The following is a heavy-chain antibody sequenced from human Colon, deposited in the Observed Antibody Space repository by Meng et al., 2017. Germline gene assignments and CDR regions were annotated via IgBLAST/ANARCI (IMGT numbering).Heavy chain of an antibody. V-gene: IGHV4-59*01. CDR1: GGSISSYY. CDR3: AREEVAGIFDY. CDR2: IYYSGST. D-gene: IGHD6-19*01. J-gene: IGHJ4*02. Sequence: SETLSLTCTVSGGSISSYYWSWIRQPPGKGLEWIGYIYYSGSTNYNPSLKSRVTISADTSKNQFSLKLSSVTAADTAVYDCAREEVAGIFDYWGQGTLVTVSS.